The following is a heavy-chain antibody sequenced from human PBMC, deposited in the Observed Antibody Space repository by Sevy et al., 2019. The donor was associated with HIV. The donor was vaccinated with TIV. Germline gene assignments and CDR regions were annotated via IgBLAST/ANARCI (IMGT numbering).Heavy chain of an antibody. CDR3: ATGGRSGSDLTGDCFDY. CDR1: GYIFTDYY. Sequence: ASVKVSCTASGYIFTDYYIHWVRQAPGQGLEWMGWINPNSGGTNYTQEFKGWVTMTRDTSISKAYMELIRLKSVDTAIYYCATGGRSGSDLTGDCFDYWGQGTLVTVSS. J-gene: IGHJ4*02. D-gene: IGHD1-26*01. V-gene: IGHV1-2*04. CDR2: INPNSGGT.